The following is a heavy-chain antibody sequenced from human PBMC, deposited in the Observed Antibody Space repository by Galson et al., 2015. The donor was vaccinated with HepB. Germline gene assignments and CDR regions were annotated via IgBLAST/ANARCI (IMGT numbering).Heavy chain of an antibody. CDR2: ISSSGSTI. D-gene: IGHD1-1*01. CDR3: ASYSTGTLGY. V-gene: IGHV3-48*03. CDR1: GFTFRSYE. Sequence: SLRLSCAASGFTFRSYEMNWVRQAPGKGLEWVSYISSSGSTIYYADSVKGRFTISRDNAKNSLYLQMNSLRAEDTAVYYCASYSTGTLGYWGQGTLVTVSS. J-gene: IGHJ4*02.